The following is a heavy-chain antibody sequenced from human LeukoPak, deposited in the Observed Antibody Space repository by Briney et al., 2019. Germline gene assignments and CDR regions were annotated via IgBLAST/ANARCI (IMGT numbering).Heavy chain of an antibody. CDR2: FDPEDGET. CDR1: GYTLTDLS. Sequence: GASVKVSCKVSGYTLTDLSMQWVRQTPGKGLEWVGGFDPEDGETIYAQKFQGRVTMTRDTSISTAYMELSRLRSDDTAVYYCARDPRVDYGSGSYYNVFDYWGQGTLVTVSS. J-gene: IGHJ4*02. V-gene: IGHV1-24*01. D-gene: IGHD3-10*01. CDR3: ARDPRVDYGSGSYYNVFDY.